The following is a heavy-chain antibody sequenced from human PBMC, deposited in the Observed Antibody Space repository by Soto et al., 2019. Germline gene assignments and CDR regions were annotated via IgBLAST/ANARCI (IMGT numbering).Heavy chain of an antibody. J-gene: IGHJ4*02. CDR1: GFTFSSYW. V-gene: IGHV3-7*01. CDR3: ARGPFKWIGVVPAAMPFDS. Sequence: GGSLRLSCAASGFTFSSYWMSWVRQAPGKGLEWVANIKQDGSEKYYVDSVKGRFTISRDNAKNSLYLQMNSLRAEDTAVYYCARGPFKWIGVVPAAMPFDSWGQGTLVTVSS. CDR2: IKQDGSEK. D-gene: IGHD2-2*01.